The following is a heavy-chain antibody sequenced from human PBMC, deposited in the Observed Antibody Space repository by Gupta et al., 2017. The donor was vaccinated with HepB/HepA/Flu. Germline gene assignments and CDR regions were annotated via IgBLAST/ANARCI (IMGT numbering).Heavy chain of an antibody. CDR3: ARRAPARVIFGVVKGWFDP. D-gene: IGHD3-3*01. V-gene: IGHV4-39*01. CDR2: IYYSGST. CDR1: GGSISSSSYY. J-gene: IGHJ5*02. Sequence: QLQLQESGPGLVKPSETLSLTCTVSGGSISSSSYYWGWIRQPPGKGLEWIGSIYYSGSTYYNPSLKSRVTISVDTSKNQFSLKLSSVTAADTAVYYCARRAPARVIFGVVKGWFDPWGQGTLVTVSS.